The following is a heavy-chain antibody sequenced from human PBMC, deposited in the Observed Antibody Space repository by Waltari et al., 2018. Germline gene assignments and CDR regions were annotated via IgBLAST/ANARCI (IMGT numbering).Heavy chain of an antibody. CDR2: IHTSGAT. CDR1: GDSLSSCDYF. CDR3: AKEQYSKVKGSWFDP. D-gene: IGHD5-12*01. Sequence: QVQLQESGPGLLKPSETLSLPRTVSGDSLSSCDYFWNWIWQPAGPGLEWIGRIHTSGATNYKTSRKSRVSILIDTSKNHFSLKLTSVTAADRAVYYCAKEQYSKVKGSWFDPWGQGTQVTVSS. V-gene: IGHV4-61*02. J-gene: IGHJ5*02.